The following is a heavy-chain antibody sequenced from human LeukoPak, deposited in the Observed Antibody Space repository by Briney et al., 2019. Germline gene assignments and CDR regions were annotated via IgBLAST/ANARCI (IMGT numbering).Heavy chain of an antibody. CDR2: IYYSGST. D-gene: IGHD3-3*01. Sequence: SETLSLTCTVSGGSISSGDYYWSWIRQPPGKGLEWIGYIYYSGSTYYNPSLKSRVTISVDTSKNQFSLKLSSVTAADTAVYCCARRYYDFWSGYYDYWGQGTLVTVSS. CDR1: GGSISSGDYY. CDR3: ARRYYDFWSGYYDY. V-gene: IGHV4-30-4*01. J-gene: IGHJ4*02.